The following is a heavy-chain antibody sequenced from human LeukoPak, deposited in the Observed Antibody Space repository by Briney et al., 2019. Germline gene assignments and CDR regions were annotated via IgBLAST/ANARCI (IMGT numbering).Heavy chain of an antibody. CDR2: ISSSSSTI. CDR1: GFTFSSYG. D-gene: IGHD5-18*01. J-gene: IGHJ6*02. V-gene: IGHV3-48*02. CDR3: AREGSYGLGYYYYYYGMDA. Sequence: PGGSLRLSCAASGFTFSSYGMHWVRQAPGKGLEWVSYISSSSSTIYYADSVKGRFTISRDNAKNSLYLQMNSLRDEDTAVYYCAREGSYGLGYYYYYYGMDAWGQGTTVTVSS.